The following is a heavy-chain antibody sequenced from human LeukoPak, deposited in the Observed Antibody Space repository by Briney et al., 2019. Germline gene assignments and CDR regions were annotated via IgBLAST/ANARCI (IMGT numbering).Heavy chain of an antibody. CDR1: GYTFTAYY. V-gene: IGHV1-2*02. D-gene: IGHD2-2*01. J-gene: IGHJ4*02. Sequence: GDSVKVSCKASGYTFTAYYMHWVRQAPGQGLEWMGWINPNSGGTNYAQKFQGRVTMTRDTPISTAYMELSRLRSDDTAVYYCARDRVVVPAAFDYWGQGTLVTVSS. CDR3: ARDRVVVPAAFDY. CDR2: INPNSGGT.